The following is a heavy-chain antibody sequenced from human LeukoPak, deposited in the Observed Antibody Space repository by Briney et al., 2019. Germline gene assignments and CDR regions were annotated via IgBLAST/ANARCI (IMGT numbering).Heavy chain of an antibody. D-gene: IGHD2-21*02. Sequence: ASVKISCKAYGYTFTSYYMHWVRQDPGQGLEWMGIINPSGGSTSYAQKFQGRVTMTRDTSTSTVYMELSSLRSEDTAVYYCARGGAVVVTANNWFDPWGQGTLVTVSS. V-gene: IGHV1-46*01. CDR1: GYTFTSYY. CDR2: INPSGGST. J-gene: IGHJ5*02. CDR3: ARGGAVVVTANNWFDP.